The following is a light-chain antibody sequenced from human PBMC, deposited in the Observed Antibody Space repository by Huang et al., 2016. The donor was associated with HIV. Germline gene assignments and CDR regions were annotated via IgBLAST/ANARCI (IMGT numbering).Light chain of an antibody. CDR3: MQGTHWPPYT. Sequence: DVVLNQSPLSLPVTLGQSASISCRSSQPLEYSNGKTYLSWFQQRPGPSPRRLIYNVFKRDSGVPDRFSGSGSGTDFTLKISRVEAEDVGIYYCMQGTHWPPYTFGQGTKLEI. CDR2: NVF. CDR1: QPLEYSNGKTY. J-gene: IGKJ2*01. V-gene: IGKV2-30*01.